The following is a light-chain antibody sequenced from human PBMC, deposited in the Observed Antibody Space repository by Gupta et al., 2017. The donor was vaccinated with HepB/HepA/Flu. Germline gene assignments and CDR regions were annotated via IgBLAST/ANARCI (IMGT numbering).Light chain of an antibody. CDR2: DVR. V-gene: IGLV2-14*03. Sequence: QSALTQPASVSGSPGQSITISCTGTSSDVGLYNYVSWYQQHPGKVPKLMIYDVRNRPSGVSDRFSGSKCGNTASLTISGLQAEDEADYYCSSYTSSSTPYVFGTGTKVTVL. J-gene: IGLJ1*01. CDR1: SSDVGLYNY. CDR3: SSYTSSSTPYV.